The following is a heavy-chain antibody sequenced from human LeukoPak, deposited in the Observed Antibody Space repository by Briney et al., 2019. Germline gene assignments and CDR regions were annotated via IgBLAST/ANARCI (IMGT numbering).Heavy chain of an antibody. J-gene: IGHJ5*02. CDR3: ARVSTVVSWFDP. CDR2: ISAYNGNT. V-gene: IGHV1-18*01. D-gene: IGHD4-23*01. CDR1: GYTFTSYG. Sequence: ASVKVSCKASGYTFTSYGISWVRQAPGQGLEWMGWISAYNGNTNYAQKLQGRVTMTTDTSTSTAYMELRSPRSDDTAVYYCARVSTVVSWFDPWGQGTLVTVSS.